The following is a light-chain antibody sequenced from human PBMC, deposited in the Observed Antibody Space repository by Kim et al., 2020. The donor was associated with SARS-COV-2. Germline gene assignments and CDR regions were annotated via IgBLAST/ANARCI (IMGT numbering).Light chain of an antibody. CDR1: KSGRRN. J-gene: IGKJ2*01. V-gene: IGKV3-15*01. CDR2: GGT. CDR3: EKYNNWTYT. Sequence: GTQGERAKQSCRASKSGRRNVDWDQQKTGKDTRGRIYGGTTRDTGSPARWSGSGSGTEFTRTIRSLQSEDFGVYYSEKYNNWTYTFGQGKKLEI.